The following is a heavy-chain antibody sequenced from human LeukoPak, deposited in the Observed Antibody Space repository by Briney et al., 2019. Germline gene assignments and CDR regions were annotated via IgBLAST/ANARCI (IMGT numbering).Heavy chain of an antibody. CDR1: GFTFSSHA. Sequence: GGSLRLSCAASGFTFSSHALIWVRQAPGKGLESVSGISGSGGSTYYADPVKGRFTFSRDNSKNMAYLQMNSLRTDDTAVHYCAKDDCRGTSCYGGGYYFDSWGQGTLVTVSS. D-gene: IGHD2-2*01. CDR3: AKDDCRGTSCYGGGYYFDS. CDR2: ISGSGGST. J-gene: IGHJ4*02. V-gene: IGHV3-23*01.